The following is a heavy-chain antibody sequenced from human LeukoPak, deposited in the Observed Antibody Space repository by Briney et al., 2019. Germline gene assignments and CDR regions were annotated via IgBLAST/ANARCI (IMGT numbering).Heavy chain of an antibody. CDR2: ISSSSSYI. J-gene: IGHJ4*02. CDR1: GFTFSSYS. Sequence: PGGSLRLSCAASGFTFSSYSMNWVRQAPGKGLEWVSSISSSSSYIYYAGSVKGRFTISRDNAKNSLYLQMNSLRAEDTAVYYCARGLTDDYWGQGTLVTVSS. D-gene: IGHD7-27*01. CDR3: ARGLTDDY. V-gene: IGHV3-21*01.